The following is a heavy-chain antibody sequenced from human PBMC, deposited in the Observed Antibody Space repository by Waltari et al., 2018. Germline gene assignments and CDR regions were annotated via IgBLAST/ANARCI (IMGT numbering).Heavy chain of an antibody. Sequence: QLQLQESGPGLVKPSETLSLTCTVSGGSISSSSYYWGWISQPPGKGLEWIGSIYYSGSTYYNPSLKSRVTISVDTSKNQFSLKLSSVTAADTAVYYCARGLGDILTGYYVDIWGQGTMVTVSS. CDR3: ARGLGDILTGYYVDI. V-gene: IGHV4-39*07. J-gene: IGHJ3*02. D-gene: IGHD3-9*01. CDR2: IYYSGST. CDR1: GGSISSSSYY.